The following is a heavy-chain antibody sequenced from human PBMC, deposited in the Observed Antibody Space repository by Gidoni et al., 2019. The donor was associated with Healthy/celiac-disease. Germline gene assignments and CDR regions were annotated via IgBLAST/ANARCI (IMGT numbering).Heavy chain of an antibody. D-gene: IGHD3-10*01. CDR2: ISSSISYT. Sequence: QVQLVESGGGLVKPGGSLRLSCAASGFTFSDYYMSWIRQAPGKGLEWVSYISSSISYTNYADSVKGRFTISRDNAKNSLYLQMNSLRAEDTAVYYCARFIPETELWFGELRDGWFDPWGQGTLVTVSS. CDR1: GFTFSDYY. CDR3: ARFIPETELWFGELRDGWFDP. V-gene: IGHV3-11*05. J-gene: IGHJ5*02.